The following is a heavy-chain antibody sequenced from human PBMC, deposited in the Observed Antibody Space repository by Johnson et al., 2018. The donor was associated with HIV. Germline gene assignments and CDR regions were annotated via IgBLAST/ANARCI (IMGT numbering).Heavy chain of an antibody. D-gene: IGHD5-24*01. CDR1: GFTFSDYY. CDR3: ARDGRDGYNYRWLWGAFDI. Sequence: QVQLVESGGGLVKPGGSLRLSCAASGFTFSDYYMSWIRQAPGKGLEWVSYISGSGGTIYYADSVKGRFTISRDNSKNTLYLQMNSLRAEDTAVYYCARDGRDGYNYRWLWGAFDIWGQGTMVTVS. CDR2: ISGSGGTI. V-gene: IGHV3-11*04. J-gene: IGHJ3*02.